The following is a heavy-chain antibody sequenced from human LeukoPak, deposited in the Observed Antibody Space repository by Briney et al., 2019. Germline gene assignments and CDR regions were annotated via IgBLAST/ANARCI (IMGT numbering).Heavy chain of an antibody. CDR1: GGSISSSSYY. D-gene: IGHD6-13*01. Sequence: SETLSLTCTVSGGSISSSSYYWGWIRQPPGKGLEWIGSIYYSGSTYYNPSLKSRVTISVDTSRNQFSLKLSSVTAADTAVYYCARRQQLFDYWGQGTLVTVSS. CDR2: IYYSGST. V-gene: IGHV4-39*01. CDR3: ARRQQLFDY. J-gene: IGHJ4*02.